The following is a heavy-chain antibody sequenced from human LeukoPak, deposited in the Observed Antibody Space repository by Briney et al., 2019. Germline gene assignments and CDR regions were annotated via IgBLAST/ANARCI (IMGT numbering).Heavy chain of an antibody. J-gene: IGHJ4*02. V-gene: IGHV4-59*01. D-gene: IGHD6-19*01. CDR3: AGGSLVVAGSVDY. Sequence: PSETLSLTCTVSGGSINSYYWSWIRQPPGKGLEWIGYIYYSGSTNYNPSLKSRVTISVDTSKNQFSLKLTSVTAADTAVYYCAGGSLVVAGSVDYWGQGTLVTVSS. CDR2: IYYSGST. CDR1: GGSINSYY.